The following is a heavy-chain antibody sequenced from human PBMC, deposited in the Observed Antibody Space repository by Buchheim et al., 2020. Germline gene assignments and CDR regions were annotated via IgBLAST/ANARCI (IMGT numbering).Heavy chain of an antibody. V-gene: IGHV3-30-3*01. J-gene: IGHJ4*02. CDR3: ASLQNDY. CDR1: GFTFSSYD. D-gene: IGHD2-15*01. Sequence: QVQLVESGGGVVQPGRSLRLSCAASGFTFSSYDMHWVRQAPGKGLEWVAVISYDGSNKYYAASVKGRFTISRDNSKNTLYLQMNSLRAEDTAVYYCASLQNDYWGQGTL. CDR2: ISYDGSNK.